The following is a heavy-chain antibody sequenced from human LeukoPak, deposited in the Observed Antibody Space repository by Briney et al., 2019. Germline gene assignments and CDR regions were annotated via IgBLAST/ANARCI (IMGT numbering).Heavy chain of an antibody. CDR2: IIPILGIA. D-gene: IGHD3-22*01. CDR1: GGTFSSYA. V-gene: IGHV1-69*04. CDR3: ARGGVNYYDSSGYDY. J-gene: IGHJ4*02. Sequence: SVKVSCKASGGTFSSYAISWVRQAPGQGVEWMGRIIPILGIANYAQKFQGRVTITADKSTSTAYMELSSLRSEDTAVYYCARGGVNYYDSSGYDYWGQGTLVTVSS.